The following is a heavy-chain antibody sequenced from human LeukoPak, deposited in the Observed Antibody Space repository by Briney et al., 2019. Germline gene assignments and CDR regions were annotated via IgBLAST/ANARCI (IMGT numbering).Heavy chain of an antibody. J-gene: IGHJ6*03. CDR2: ISAYNGNT. V-gene: IGHV1-18*01. CDR3: ARVPTGTELYYYYMDV. CDR1: GYTFTSYG. D-gene: IGHD1-1*01. Sequence: GASVKVSCKASGYTFTSYGISWVRQAPGQGLEWMGWISAYNGNTNYAQKLQGRVTMTTDTSTRTAYMELRSLRSDDTAVYYCARVPTGTELYYYYMDVWGKGTTVTVSS.